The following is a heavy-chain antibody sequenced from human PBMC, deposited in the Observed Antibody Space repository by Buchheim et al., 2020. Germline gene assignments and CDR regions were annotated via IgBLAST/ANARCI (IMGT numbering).Heavy chain of an antibody. CDR2: IYYSGGGGGT. J-gene: IGHJ4*02. D-gene: IGHD5-18*01. Sequence: QVQLQESGPGLVKPSETLSLICTVSGDSISTYYWSWSRQPLGKGLEWIGYIYYSGGGGGTNYNTSLKSRVTISVDTSKNQFSLKVNSVTAADTAVYYCARLSLFGYAMEWGQGTL. CDR1: GDSISTYY. V-gene: IGHV4-59*01. CDR3: ARLSLFGYAME.